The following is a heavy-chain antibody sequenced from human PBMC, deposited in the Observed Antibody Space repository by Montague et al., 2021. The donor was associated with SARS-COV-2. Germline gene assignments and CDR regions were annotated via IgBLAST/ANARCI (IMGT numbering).Heavy chain of an antibody. V-gene: IGHV3-33*01. CDR3: ARAIHLFQVDSGYDFEDAFDL. CDR1: GFSCSSYG. Sequence: SLRLSCAAPGFSCSSYGMHWVRQAPGKGLEWVAVIWYDGSNKYYADSVKGRFTISRDNSKNTLYLQMNSLRAEDTAVYYCARAIHLFQVDSGYDFEDAFDLWGQGTMVTVSS. D-gene: IGHD5-12*01. J-gene: IGHJ3*01. CDR2: IWYDGSNK.